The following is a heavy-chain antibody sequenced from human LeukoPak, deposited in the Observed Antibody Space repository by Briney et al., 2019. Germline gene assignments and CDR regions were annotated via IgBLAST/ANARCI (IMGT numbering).Heavy chain of an antibody. CDR2: IGTAGDT. D-gene: IGHD6-19*01. CDR3: ARDPIAVAGTSHFDY. Sequence: PGGSLRLSCAASGFTFSSYDMHWVRQATGRGLEWVSAIGTAGDTYYPGSVKGRFTISRENAKNSLYLQMNSLRAGDTAVYYCARDPIAVAGTSHFDYWGQGTLVTVSS. CDR1: GFTFSSYD. V-gene: IGHV3-13*01. J-gene: IGHJ4*02.